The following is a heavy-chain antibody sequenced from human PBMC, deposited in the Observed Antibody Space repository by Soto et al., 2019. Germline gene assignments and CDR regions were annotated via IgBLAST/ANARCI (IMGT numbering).Heavy chain of an antibody. V-gene: IGHV3-23*01. CDR2: ISGSGGST. CDR3: EKALGTALYSSGPYYFDY. J-gene: IGHJ4*02. CDR1: GFTFSSYA. Sequence: EVQLLESGGGLVQPGGSLRLSCAASGFTFSSYAMSWVRQAPGKGLEWVSAISGSGGSTYYADSVKGRFTISRDNSKNTLYLQMNSLRAEDTAVYYCEKALGTALYSSGPYYFDYWGQGTLVTVSS. D-gene: IGHD6-19*01.